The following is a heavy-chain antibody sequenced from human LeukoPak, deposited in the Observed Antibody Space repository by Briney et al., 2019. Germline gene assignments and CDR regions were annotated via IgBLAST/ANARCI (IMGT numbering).Heavy chain of an antibody. V-gene: IGHV1-18*01. Sequence: ASVKVSCKASGYTFTSYGISWVRQAPGQGLEWMGWISAYNGNTNYAQKLQGRVTMTTDTSTSTAYMEPRSLRSDDTAVYYCASVYYDFWSGYPYYFDYWGQGTLVTVSS. D-gene: IGHD3-3*01. J-gene: IGHJ4*02. CDR2: ISAYNGNT. CDR1: GYTFTSYG. CDR3: ASVYYDFWSGYPYYFDY.